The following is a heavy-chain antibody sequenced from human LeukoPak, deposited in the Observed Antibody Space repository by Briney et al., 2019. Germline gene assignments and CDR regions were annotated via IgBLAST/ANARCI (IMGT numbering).Heavy chain of an antibody. CDR1: GFTFSSYA. CDR2: ISGSGGST. V-gene: IGHV3-23*01. J-gene: IGHJ4*02. D-gene: IGHD6-13*01. CDR3: AKDFSFQGAAVFYFDY. Sequence: GGSLRLSCAASGFTFSSYAMSWVRQAPGKGLEWVSAISGSGGSTYYADSVKGRFTISRDNSKNTLYLQMNSLRAEDTAVYYCAKDFSFQGAAVFYFDYWGQGTLVTVSS.